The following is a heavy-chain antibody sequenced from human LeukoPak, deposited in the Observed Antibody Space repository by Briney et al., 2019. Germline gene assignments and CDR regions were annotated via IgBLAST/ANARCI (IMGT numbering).Heavy chain of an antibody. J-gene: IGHJ4*02. V-gene: IGHV3-13*01. Sequence: RPGGSLRLSCAASGFTFIDYDMHWVRQVIGKGLEWVSAIGIRGDTHYSGSVKGRLTISRENAESSLYLQMNSLRAEDTAVYYCARGGIQVSGIDEFDYWGQGTLVTVSS. CDR1: GFTFIDYD. D-gene: IGHD6-19*01. CDR2: IGIRGDT. CDR3: ARGGIQVSGIDEFDY.